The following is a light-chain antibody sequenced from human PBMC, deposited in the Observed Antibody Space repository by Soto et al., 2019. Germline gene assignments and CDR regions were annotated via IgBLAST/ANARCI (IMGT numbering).Light chain of an antibody. Sequence: QSALTQPASVSGSPGQSITISCTGTSSDVGGYKYVSWYQQHPGEAPKLMIYDVSNRPSGVSNHFSGSKSGNTASLTISGLQAEDEADYYCSSYTSSSTRLFGTGTKVTVL. CDR2: DVS. CDR3: SSYTSSSTRL. CDR1: SSDVGGYKY. V-gene: IGLV2-14*01. J-gene: IGLJ1*01.